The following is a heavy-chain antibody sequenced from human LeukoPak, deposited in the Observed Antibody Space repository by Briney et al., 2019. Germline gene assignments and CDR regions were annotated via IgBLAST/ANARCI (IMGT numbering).Heavy chain of an antibody. J-gene: IGHJ3*02. Sequence: PSETLSLTCTVSGGSISNYYWSWIRQPPGKGLEWIGYIYYSGSTKYNPSLKSRVTISVDTSKNQFSLRLSSVTAADTAVYYCAKSYYDILTGQRTDAFDIWGQGTMVTVSS. V-gene: IGHV4-59*01. CDR3: AKSYYDILTGQRTDAFDI. CDR1: GGSISNYY. CDR2: IYYSGST. D-gene: IGHD3-9*01.